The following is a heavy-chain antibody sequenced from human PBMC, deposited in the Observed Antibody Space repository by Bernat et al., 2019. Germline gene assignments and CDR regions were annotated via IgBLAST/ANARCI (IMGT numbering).Heavy chain of an antibody. CDR1: GFTFSSYD. CDR3: AKDLAFGN. CDR2: IGGSDGIT. Sequence: EVQLLESGGGLVQPGGSLRLSCAASGFTFSSYDMNWVRQAPGKGLEWVSAIGGSDGITYYADSVKGRFTISRDNSKNTLFLQMSSLRADDTAVYYCAKDLAFGNWGQGTLVIVSS. J-gene: IGHJ4*02. V-gene: IGHV3-23*01. D-gene: IGHD3-10*01.